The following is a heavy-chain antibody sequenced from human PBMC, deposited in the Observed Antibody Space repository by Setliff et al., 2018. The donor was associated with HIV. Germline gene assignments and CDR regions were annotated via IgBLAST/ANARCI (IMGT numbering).Heavy chain of an antibody. CDR1: GGSISGSDYY. D-gene: IGHD6-19*01. V-gene: IGHV4-39*01. J-gene: IGHJ4*02. Sequence: SETLSLTCTVSGGSISGSDYYWAWIRQPPGKGLEWIGSIYYSGSVYYNPSLQSRVTISVDTPSNQFSLKLSSVTAADTALYYCARQNSGWGVGLYYFDYWGQGTLVTVSS. CDR2: IYYSGSV. CDR3: ARQNSGWGVGLYYFDY.